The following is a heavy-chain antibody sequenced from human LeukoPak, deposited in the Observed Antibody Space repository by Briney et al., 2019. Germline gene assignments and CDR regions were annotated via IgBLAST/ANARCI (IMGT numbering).Heavy chain of an antibody. CDR3: ARDVVVPAAIPFDY. V-gene: IGHV1-69*04. D-gene: IGHD2-2*01. Sequence: GASVKLSCKASGGTFTSYAISWVRQAPGQGLEWMGRIIPIFGIANYAQKFQGRVTITADKSTSTAYMELSSLRSEDTAVYYCARDVVVPAAIPFDYWGQGTLVTVSS. J-gene: IGHJ4*02. CDR2: IIPIFGIA. CDR1: GGTFTSYA.